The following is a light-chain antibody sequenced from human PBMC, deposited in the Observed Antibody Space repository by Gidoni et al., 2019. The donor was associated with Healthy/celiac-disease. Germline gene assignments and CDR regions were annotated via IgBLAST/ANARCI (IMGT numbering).Light chain of an antibody. CDR1: QSISSY. V-gene: IGKV1-39*01. Sequence: DIQMTQSPSSLSASVGDRVTITCRASQSISSYLNWYQQKPGKAPKLLIYAASSLQSGVPSRFSGSGSGTDFTLTISSLQPEDFATYYCQQSYSTLYTFXGGTKVEIK. J-gene: IGKJ4*01. CDR2: AAS. CDR3: QQSYSTLYT.